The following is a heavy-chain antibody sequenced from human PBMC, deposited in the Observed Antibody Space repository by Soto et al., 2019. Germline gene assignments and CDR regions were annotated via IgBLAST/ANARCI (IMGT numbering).Heavy chain of an antibody. J-gene: IGHJ6*02. CDR1: GFTFSSYG. V-gene: IGHV3-33*01. CDR3: ARDQVAARGSRYYGMDV. CDR2: ILYDGSNK. Sequence: XGSLRLSCAAAGFTFSSYGMHWVRQAPGKGLEWVAVILYDGSNKYYADSVKGRFTISRDNSKNTLYLQMNSLRAEDTAVYYCARDQVAARGSRYYGMDVWGQGTTVTVSS. D-gene: IGHD6-6*01.